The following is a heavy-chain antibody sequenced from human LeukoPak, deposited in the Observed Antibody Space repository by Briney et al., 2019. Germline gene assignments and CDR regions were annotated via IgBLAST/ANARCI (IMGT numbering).Heavy chain of an antibody. Sequence: GGSLTLSCAASGFTLSSYRTHWVRQVPGKGLVCVSRFNSYGSTTGYADAVKGRFTISRDNAKNTHYLQMNSLRPEDTAVYYCVREIFYGSGSPKLDSWGQGTLVTVSS. CDR3: VREIFYGSGSPKLDS. J-gene: IGHJ4*02. CDR1: GFTLSSYR. D-gene: IGHD3-10*01. CDR2: FNSYGSTT. V-gene: IGHV3-74*01.